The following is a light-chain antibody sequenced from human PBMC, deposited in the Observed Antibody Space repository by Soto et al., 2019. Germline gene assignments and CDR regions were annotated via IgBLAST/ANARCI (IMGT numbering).Light chain of an antibody. J-gene: IGKJ4*01. V-gene: IGKV1-39*01. CDR1: QSISSS. Sequence: DIQMTQSPSSLSASVGDRVTITCRASQSISSSLNWYQLKPGQAPKLLISAASSLQSGVPSSFSGSGSGTDFTLTISSLQLEDFATYYCQQTYNSPFTFGGGTTVEIK. CDR2: AAS. CDR3: QQTYNSPFT.